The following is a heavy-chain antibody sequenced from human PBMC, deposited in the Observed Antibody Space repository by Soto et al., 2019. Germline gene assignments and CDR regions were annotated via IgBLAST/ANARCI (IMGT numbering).Heavy chain of an antibody. J-gene: IGHJ4*02. Sequence: EVQLVESGGGLIQPGGSLRLSCAASEFAVSSKYMTWVRQAPGKGLEWVSVIYGGGTTYYADSVKGRFTISRYTSKNTLYLQMNSLRAEDTAVYYCVQTTGWPGFDFWGQGTLVTVSS. CDR1: EFAVSSKY. V-gene: IGHV3-53*01. CDR3: VQTTGWPGFDF. D-gene: IGHD6-19*01. CDR2: IYGGGTT.